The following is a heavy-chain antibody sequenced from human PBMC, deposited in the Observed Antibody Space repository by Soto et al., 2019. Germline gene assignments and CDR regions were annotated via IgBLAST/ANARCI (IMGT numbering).Heavy chain of an antibody. Sequence: GGSLRLSCGNSGFNVVAYEMNWVRQAPGKGLEWISMMTSGGTVFYYSYSVRGRFAISRDDTQNSLHLQMDSLRVEDTALYYCARGRYALGVWGQGTTVTVSS. CDR3: ARGRYALGV. D-gene: IGHD3-9*01. CDR2: MTSGGTVF. CDR1: GFNVVAYE. V-gene: IGHV3-48*03. J-gene: IGHJ6*02.